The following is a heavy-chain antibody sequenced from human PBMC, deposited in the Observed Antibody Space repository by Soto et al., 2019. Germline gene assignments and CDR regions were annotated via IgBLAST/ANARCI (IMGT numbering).Heavy chain of an antibody. D-gene: IGHD6-19*01. CDR3: ARIGSSSSAFDY. V-gene: IGHV4-4*02. CDR2: IYHSGST. Sequence: SETLSLTCAVSGGSISSINWWSWVRQPPGKGLEWIGEIYHSGSTNYNPSLKSRVTISVDKSKNQFSLKLSSVTAADTAVYYCARIGSSSSAFDYWGQGILVTVSS. CDR1: GGSISSINW. J-gene: IGHJ4*02.